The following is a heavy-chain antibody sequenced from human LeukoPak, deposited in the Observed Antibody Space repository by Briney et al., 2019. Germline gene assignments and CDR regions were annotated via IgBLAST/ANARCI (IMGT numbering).Heavy chain of an antibody. Sequence: NPSETLSLTCTVSGGSISSGGYYWSWIRQHPGKGLEWIGYIYYSGSTYYNPSLKSRVTISVDTSKNQFSLKLSSVTAADTAVYYCARVEYYGSGSYYRAAFDIWGQGTMVTVSS. J-gene: IGHJ3*02. V-gene: IGHV4-31*03. CDR2: IYYSGST. D-gene: IGHD3-10*01. CDR3: ARVEYYGSGSYYRAAFDI. CDR1: GGSISSGGYY.